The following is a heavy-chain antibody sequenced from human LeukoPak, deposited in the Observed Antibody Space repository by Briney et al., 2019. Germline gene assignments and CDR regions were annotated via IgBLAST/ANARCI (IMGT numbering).Heavy chain of an antibody. D-gene: IGHD6-13*01. J-gene: IGHJ4*02. V-gene: IGHV3-66*01. CDR3: AREKGMAAAFFDY. CDR1: GFTVSSNY. CDR2: IYSGGST. Sequence: GGSLRLSCAASGFTVSSNYMSWVRQAPGKGLEWVSVIYSGGSTYYADSVKGRFTISRDNSKNTLYLQMNSLRAEDTAVYYCAREKGMAAAFFDYWGQGTLVTVSS.